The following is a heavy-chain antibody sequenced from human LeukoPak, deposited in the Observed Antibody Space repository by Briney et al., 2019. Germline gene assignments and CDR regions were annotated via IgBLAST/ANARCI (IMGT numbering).Heavy chain of an antibody. J-gene: IGHJ4*02. CDR3: ARELFYGSGSNDY. Sequence: VASVKVSCKASGYTFTGYYMHWVRQAPGQGLEWMGWINPDSGDTDYAQKFQGRVTMTRDTAISTAYMELSRLRSDDTAVYSCARELFYGSGSNDYWGQGTLVTVSS. CDR2: INPDSGDT. CDR1: GYTFTGYY. V-gene: IGHV1-2*02. D-gene: IGHD3-10*01.